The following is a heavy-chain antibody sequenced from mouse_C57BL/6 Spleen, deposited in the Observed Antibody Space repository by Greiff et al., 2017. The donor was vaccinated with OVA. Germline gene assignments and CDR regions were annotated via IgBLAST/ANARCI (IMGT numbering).Heavy chain of an antibody. D-gene: IGHD3-3*01. CDR1: GYAFSSCW. CDR2: IYPGDGDT. J-gene: IGHJ4*01. V-gene: IGHV1-80*01. Sequence: VQLQQSGAELVKPGASVKISCKASGYAFSSCWMNWVKQRPGKGLEWIGQIYPGDGDTNYNGKFKGKATLTADKSSSTAYMQLSSLTSEDSAVYFCARWGDVGAMDYWGQGTSVTVSS. CDR3: ARWGDVGAMDY.